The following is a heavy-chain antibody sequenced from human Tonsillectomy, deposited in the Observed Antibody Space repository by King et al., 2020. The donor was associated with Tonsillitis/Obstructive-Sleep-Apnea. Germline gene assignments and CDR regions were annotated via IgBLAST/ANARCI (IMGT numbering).Heavy chain of an antibody. CDR2: ISSSSSPI. J-gene: IGHJ4*02. D-gene: IGHD3-10*01. V-gene: IGHV3-48*02. CDR3: ARLGVEGVITDY. CDR1: GFTFSNYA. Sequence: VQLVESGGGLVQPGGSLRVSCAASGFTFSNYAMNWVRQAPGKGLEWFSYISSSSSPIFYADSVKGRFTISRDNAKNSLYLQMNSLRDEDTAVYYCARLGVEGVITDYWGQGTLVTVS.